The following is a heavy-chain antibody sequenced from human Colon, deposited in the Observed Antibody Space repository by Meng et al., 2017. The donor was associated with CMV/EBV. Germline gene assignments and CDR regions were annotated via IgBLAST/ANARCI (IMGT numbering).Heavy chain of an antibody. J-gene: IGHJ6*02. Sequence: GESLKISCIASGFNFRSYGMHWVRQAPGKGPEWVAFSHYDGSDEYYADSVKGRFIISRDNTKNTLFLQVSSLTGEDTGVYYCAKNYLGNFNGMDAWGQGTTVTVSS. CDR1: GFNFRSYG. D-gene: IGHD3-10*01. CDR3: AKNYLGNFNGMDA. V-gene: IGHV3-30*02. CDR2: SHYDGSDE.